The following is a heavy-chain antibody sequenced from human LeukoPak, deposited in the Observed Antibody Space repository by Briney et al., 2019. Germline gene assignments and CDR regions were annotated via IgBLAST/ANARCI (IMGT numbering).Heavy chain of an antibody. J-gene: IGHJ4*02. Sequence: VSCKVSGYTLTELSMHWVRQAPGKGIEWMGGFDPEDGETIYAQEFQGRVTMTEDTSTDTAYMELSSLRSEDTAVYYCATVPYDSSGYTFDYWGQGTLVTVSS. D-gene: IGHD3-22*01. V-gene: IGHV1-24*01. CDR3: ATVPYDSSGYTFDY. CDR2: FDPEDGET. CDR1: GYTLTELS.